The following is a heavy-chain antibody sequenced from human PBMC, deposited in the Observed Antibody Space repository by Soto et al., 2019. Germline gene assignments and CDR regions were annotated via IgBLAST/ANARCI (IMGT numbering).Heavy chain of an antibody. V-gene: IGHV3-23*01. CDR2: ISGSGGST. CDR1: GFTFSNFA. CDR3: AKDIVAVGGYETFDF. D-gene: IGHD5-12*01. J-gene: IGHJ4*02. Sequence: GGSQRLSCAASGFTFSNFAMRWVRQAPGKGLEWVSDISGSGGSTYYAESVKGRFTISRDNSKNTLFLQMSSLRVEDTAVYYCAKDIVAVGGYETFDFWGQGTMVTVSS.